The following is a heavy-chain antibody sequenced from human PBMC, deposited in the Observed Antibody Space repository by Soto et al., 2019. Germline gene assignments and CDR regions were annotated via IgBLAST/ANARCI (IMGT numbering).Heavy chain of an antibody. Sequence: QVQLVESGGGVVQPGRSLRLSCAASGFTFTTYAMHWVRQAPGKGLQWVAVISYDGSNKYYADSVKGRFTISRDNSKNTLYLQMNDLRGEATTVYYCARDRTYCSGGSCLPFPHYSYAVDVWGQGTTVTVSS. J-gene: IGHJ6*02. CDR1: GFTFTTYA. V-gene: IGHV3-30-3*01. CDR3: ARDRTYCSGGSCLPFPHYSYAVDV. CDR2: ISYDGSNK. D-gene: IGHD2-15*01.